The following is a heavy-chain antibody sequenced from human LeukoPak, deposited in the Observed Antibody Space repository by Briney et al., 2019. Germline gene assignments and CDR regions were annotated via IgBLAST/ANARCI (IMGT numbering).Heavy chain of an antibody. V-gene: IGHV4-38-2*02. CDR1: GYSISSGYY. CDR3: ARDRSSAYDIGV. Sequence: SETLSLTCAVSGYSISSGYYWGWIRQPPGKGLEWIGSIYHSGSTYYNPSLKSRVTISVDTSKNQFSLKVSSVTAADTAVYYCARDRSSAYDIGVWGQGTLVTASS. J-gene: IGHJ4*02. D-gene: IGHD6-6*01. CDR2: IYHSGST.